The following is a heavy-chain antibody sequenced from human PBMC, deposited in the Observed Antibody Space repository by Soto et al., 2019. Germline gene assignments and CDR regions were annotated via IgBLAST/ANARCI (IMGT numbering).Heavy chain of an antibody. D-gene: IGHD2-21*02. CDR2: ISSDGSVT. Sequence: PGGSLRLSCAASGFTFRSYWMYWVRQAPGKGLVWVSGISSDGSVTNYADSVKGRFTISRDNAKNTLYMQMTSLRAADTAVYFCARGGGDSQSYYYYYAMDVWGQGTTVTVSS. CDR1: GFTFRSYW. V-gene: IGHV3-74*01. CDR3: ARGGGDSQSYYYYYAMDV. J-gene: IGHJ6*02.